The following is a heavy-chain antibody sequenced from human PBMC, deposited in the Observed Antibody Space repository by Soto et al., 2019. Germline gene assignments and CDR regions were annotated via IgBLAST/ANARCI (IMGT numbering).Heavy chain of an antibody. CDR1: GGSIDSGDYY. CDR3: ARAMGDWGTYYYYHGLDV. D-gene: IGHD3-16*01. J-gene: IGHJ6*02. Sequence: SETLSLTCTVSGGSIDSGDYYWSWIRQPPGKGLEWIGYVYYSGTTNYNPSLKSRVTMSADTSKNKFSLNLSSVTAADTAIYYCARAMGDWGTYYYYHGLDVWGQGTTVTVSS. V-gene: IGHV4-61*08. CDR2: VYYSGTT.